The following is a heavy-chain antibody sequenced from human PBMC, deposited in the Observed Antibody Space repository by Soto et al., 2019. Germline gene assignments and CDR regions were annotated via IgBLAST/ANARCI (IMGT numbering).Heavy chain of an antibody. V-gene: IGHV4-34*01. CDR2: IDHSGST. CDR1: RGSFNAYS. CDR3: ARGLRYSGMDV. J-gene: IGHJ6*02. Sequence: PSETLSLTCAVHRGSFNAYSWTWIRQPPGRGLEWIGEIDHSGSTTYNPSLKSRIIMSVDTSKNQFSLNVSSMTAADTAVYYCARGLRYSGMDVWGQGTTVTVSS.